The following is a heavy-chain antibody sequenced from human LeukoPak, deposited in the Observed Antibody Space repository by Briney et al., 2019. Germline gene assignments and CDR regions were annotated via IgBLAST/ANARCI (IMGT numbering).Heavy chain of an antibody. CDR1: GGSISSYY. J-gene: IGHJ5*02. CDR3: ARRNYYASGSYFP. CDR2: LRYSGTL. V-gene: IGHV4-59*05. Sequence: SETLSLTCTVSGGSISSYYWSWIRQPPGKGLEWIGSLRYSGTLYYSPSLKNRVTISVDTSKNQFSLKLSSVTAADTAVYYCARRNYYASGSYFPWGQGTLVTVSS. D-gene: IGHD3-10*01.